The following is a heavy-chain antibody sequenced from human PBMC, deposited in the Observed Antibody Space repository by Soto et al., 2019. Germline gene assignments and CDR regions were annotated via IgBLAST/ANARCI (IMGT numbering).Heavy chain of an antibody. CDR1: GGTFSSYA. CDR3: AKGDYCSGGSCKLYYYYGMDV. D-gene: IGHD2-15*01. J-gene: IGHJ6*02. CDR2: IIPILGTA. Sequence: SVKVSCKASGGTFSSYAISWVRQAPGQGLEWMGGIIPILGTANYAQKFQGRVTITADESTSTAYMELSSLRSEDTAVYYCAKGDYCSGGSCKLYYYYGMDVWGQGTTVTVSS. V-gene: IGHV1-69*13.